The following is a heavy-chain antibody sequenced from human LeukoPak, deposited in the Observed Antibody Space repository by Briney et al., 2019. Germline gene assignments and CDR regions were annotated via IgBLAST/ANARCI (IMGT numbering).Heavy chain of an antibody. CDR3: ARLNSEPVDY. D-gene: IGHD2/OR15-2a*01. J-gene: IGHJ4*02. CDR1: GGSISSGSYH. Sequence: SETLSLTCTVSGGSISSGSYHWGWIRQPPGKGLEWIGSIYYSGSTYYNPSLKSRVTISVDTSKNQFSLKLSSVTAADTAVYYCARLNSEPVDYWGQGTLVTVSS. CDR2: IYYSGST. V-gene: IGHV4-39*01.